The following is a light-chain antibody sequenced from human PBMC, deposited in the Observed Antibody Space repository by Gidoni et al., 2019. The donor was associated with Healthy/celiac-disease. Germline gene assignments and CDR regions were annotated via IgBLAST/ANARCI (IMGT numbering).Light chain of an antibody. Sequence: IQMTQSPSTLSASVGDRVTITCRDSHSISSWLSWYQQKQGKAPKLLIYKASSLESGVPSRLRGSGSGTELTLTIRSRQPDDFETNYCQKYNSYPWTFGQXTKVEIK. CDR2: KAS. CDR1: HSISSW. V-gene: IGKV1-5*03. CDR3: QKYNSYPWT. J-gene: IGKJ1*01.